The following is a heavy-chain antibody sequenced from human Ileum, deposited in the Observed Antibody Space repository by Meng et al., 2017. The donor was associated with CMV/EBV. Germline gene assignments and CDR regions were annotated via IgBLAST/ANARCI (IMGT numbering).Heavy chain of an antibody. CDR2: LKSRTDGATT. Sequence: FSFSNAWMNWVRQAPGKGLEWVGRLKSRTDGATTDYAAPVNGRFTISRDDSKNTLYLQMNSLKTEDTAVYYCTTDGIAVAGTGFGYWGQGTLVTVSS. V-gene: IGHV3-15*07. CDR1: FSFSNAW. CDR3: TTDGIAVAGTGFGY. D-gene: IGHD6-19*01. J-gene: IGHJ4*02.